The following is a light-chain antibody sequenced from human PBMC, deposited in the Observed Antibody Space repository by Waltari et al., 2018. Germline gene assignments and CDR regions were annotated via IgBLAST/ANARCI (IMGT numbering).Light chain of an antibody. V-gene: IGLV8-61*01. CDR3: SMYMGSGVWV. J-gene: IGLJ3*02. CDR1: SGSVSSTSY. CDR2: KGI. Sequence: QTVVTQEPSLAVSPGGTVILTGALSSGSVSSTSYPTWYQQTPGQPPRTLVYKGISRSSGVPDRFSGSILGNTAALTITGAQADDESDYYCSMYMGSGVWVFGGGTKLTVL.